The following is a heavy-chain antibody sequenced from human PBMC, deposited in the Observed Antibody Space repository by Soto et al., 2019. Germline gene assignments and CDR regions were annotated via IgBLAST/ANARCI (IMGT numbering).Heavy chain of an antibody. V-gene: IGHV3-23*01. CDR1: GFTFSSYA. CDR3: AKDSGYSSRNGFDP. CDR2: ISGSGGST. D-gene: IGHD6-13*01. J-gene: IGHJ5*02. Sequence: PGGSLRLSCAASGFTFSSYAMSWVRQAPGKRLEWVSAISGSGGSTYYADSVKGRFTISRDNSKNTLYLQMNSLRAEDTAVYYCAKDSGYSSRNGFDPWGQGTLVTVSS.